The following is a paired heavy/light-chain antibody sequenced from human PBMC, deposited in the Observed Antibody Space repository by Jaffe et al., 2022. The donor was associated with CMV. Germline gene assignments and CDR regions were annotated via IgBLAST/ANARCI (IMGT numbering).Light chain of an antibody. Sequence: EIVLTQSPVTLSLSPGERATLSCRASQPVSSTYLTWYQQKPGQAPRLLIYGASSRATDIPSRFSGSMSGTDFTLTISRLEPEDFAVYYCLQFGTSPPYTFGQGTKLEIK. V-gene: IGKV3-20*01. J-gene: IGKJ2*01. CDR3: LQFGTSPPYT. CDR1: QPVSSTY. CDR2: GAS.
Heavy chain of an antibody. J-gene: IGHJ4*02. D-gene: IGHD3-3*01. CDR1: EFTFSSYE. CDR3: ARPFYDFPYYYFDY. V-gene: IGHV3-48*03. CDR2: ISDSGRTI. Sequence: EVQLVESGGGLVQPGGSLRLSCAASEFTFSSYEMNWVRQAPGKGLEWVSYISDSGRTIYYADSVKGRFTISRDNAKNSLFLQMNSLRAEDTAVYYCARPFYDFPYYYFDYWGQGTLVTVSS.